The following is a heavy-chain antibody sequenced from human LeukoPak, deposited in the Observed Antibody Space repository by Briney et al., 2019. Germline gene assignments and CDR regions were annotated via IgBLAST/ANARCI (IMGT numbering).Heavy chain of an antibody. J-gene: IGHJ4*02. V-gene: IGHV4-30-4*01. Sequence: SETLSLTCTVSGGSISSGDYYWSWIRQPPGKGLEWIGYIYYSGSTYYNPSLKSRVTISVDTSKNQFSLKLSSVTAADTAVYYCARAVTMVRGVIPAFDCWGQGTLVTVSS. CDR2: IYYSGST. CDR1: GGSISSGDYY. CDR3: ARAVTMVRGVIPAFDC. D-gene: IGHD3-10*01.